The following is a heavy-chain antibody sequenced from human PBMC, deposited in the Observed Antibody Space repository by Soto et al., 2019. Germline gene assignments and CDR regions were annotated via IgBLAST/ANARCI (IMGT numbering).Heavy chain of an antibody. V-gene: IGHV4-34*01. CDR2: INHSGRV. J-gene: IGHJ5*01. Sequence: ETLSLTCAVYGGSFSGHSWTWIRQSPGKGLEWIGDINHSGRVNYSPSLKSRVTISLDTSMNQFSLTLSAVTAADTAMYYCSTRAYDTNGYYRFDPWGQGTLVTVSS. D-gene: IGHD3-22*01. CDR3: STRAYDTNGYYRFDP. CDR1: GGSFSGHS.